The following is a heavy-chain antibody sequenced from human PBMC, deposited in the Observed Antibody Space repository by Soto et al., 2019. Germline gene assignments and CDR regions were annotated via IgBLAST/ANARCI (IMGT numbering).Heavy chain of an antibody. D-gene: IGHD3-10*01. V-gene: IGHV6-1*01. CDR3: ARRYYGSGKNWFDP. CDR2: TYYRSKWYN. CDR1: GDSVFSNSAA. Sequence: QVQLQQSGPGLVKPSETLSLTCAISGDSVFSNSAAWNWIRQSPSRGLEWLGTTYYRSKWYNDYALSVKSRISINPDTSKNHFSLQLSSVTPEDTAVYYCARRYYGSGKNWFDPWGQGTLVTVSP. J-gene: IGHJ5*02.